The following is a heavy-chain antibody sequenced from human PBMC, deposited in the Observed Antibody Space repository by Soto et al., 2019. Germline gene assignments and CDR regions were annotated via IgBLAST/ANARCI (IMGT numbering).Heavy chain of an antibody. Sequence: SETLSLTCTVSGGSISSYYWSWIRQPPGKGLEWIGYIYYSGSTNYNPSLKSRVTISVDTSKNQFSLKLSSVTAADTAVYYCATTQAPLVSLGNYYYYMDVWGKGTTVTVSS. CDR3: ATTQAPLVSLGNYYYYMDV. V-gene: IGHV4-59*08. D-gene: IGHD1-26*01. CDR1: GGSISSYY. J-gene: IGHJ6*03. CDR2: IYYSGST.